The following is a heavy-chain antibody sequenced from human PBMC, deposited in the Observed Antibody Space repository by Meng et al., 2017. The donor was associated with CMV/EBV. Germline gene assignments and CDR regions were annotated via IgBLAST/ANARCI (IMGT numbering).Heavy chain of an antibody. CDR3: ARDEGYDFWSGYYTGYFDY. Sequence: ASVKVSCKASGYTFTSYGISWVRQAPGQGLEWMGWSSAYNGNTNYAQKLQGRVTMTTDTSTSTAYMELRSLRSDDTAVYYCARDEGYDFWSGYYTGYFDYWGQGTLVTVSS. CDR2: SSAYNGNT. D-gene: IGHD3-3*01. J-gene: IGHJ4*02. V-gene: IGHV1-18*01. CDR1: GYTFTSYG.